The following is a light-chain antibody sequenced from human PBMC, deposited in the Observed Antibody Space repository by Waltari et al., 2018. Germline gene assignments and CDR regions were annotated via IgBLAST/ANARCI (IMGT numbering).Light chain of an antibody. CDR2: EVL. V-gene: IGLV2-23*02. CDR3: CSYASSSPRLI. Sequence: QSALTQPASVSGSLGQSISISCSGTYRTVGSYALVSWDHQRPGEAPKLLIYEVLKRPSGISNRFSGSKSGNAASLTISALQPEDEGTYYCCSYASSSPRLIFGGGTELSVL. CDR1: YRTVGSYAL. J-gene: IGLJ2*01.